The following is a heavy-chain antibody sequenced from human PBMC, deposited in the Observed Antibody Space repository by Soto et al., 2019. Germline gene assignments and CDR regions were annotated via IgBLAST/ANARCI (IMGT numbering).Heavy chain of an antibody. D-gene: IGHD4-4*01. V-gene: IGHV3-23*01. J-gene: IGHJ4*02. CDR1: GFTFSNHA. CDR3: ARLVTD. Sequence: EVLLLDSGGALVQPGGSLRLSCATSGFTFSNHAMSWVRQAPGKGLEWVSTFTTSGDFTSYADSVKGRFTISRDNSKSTLYLQMNSLRVEDTAVYYCARLVTDWGQGTLVTVSS. CDR2: FTTSGDFT.